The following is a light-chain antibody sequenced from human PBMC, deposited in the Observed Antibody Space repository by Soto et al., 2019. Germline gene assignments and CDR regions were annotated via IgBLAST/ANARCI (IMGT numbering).Light chain of an antibody. V-gene: IGKV1-5*03. CDR1: QSISTW. Sequence: DIQMTQSPSTLSASVGDRVTITCRASQSISTWLAWYQQKPGKAPKLLIYKASSLESGVPSRFSGSGSGTAFTLTISRLQPGDFATYYCQQYNSQWTFGQGTKVEIK. CDR3: QQYNSQWT. J-gene: IGKJ1*01. CDR2: KAS.